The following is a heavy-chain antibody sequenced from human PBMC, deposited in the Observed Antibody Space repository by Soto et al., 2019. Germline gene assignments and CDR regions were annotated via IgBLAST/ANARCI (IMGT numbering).Heavy chain of an antibody. V-gene: IGHV3-21*02. CDR1: GFTFSYYT. CDR3: ARLRSDAFDI. Sequence: EVQLVESGGRLVKPGESLRLSCVASGFTFSYYTMNWVRQAPGKGLEWVSAISSSSSHKYSADSVRGRFTFSRDNANNSLSLQMNNLRVEDTAIYYCARLRSDAFDIWGQGTLVTVSS. D-gene: IGHD4-17*01. CDR2: ISSSSSHK. J-gene: IGHJ3*02.